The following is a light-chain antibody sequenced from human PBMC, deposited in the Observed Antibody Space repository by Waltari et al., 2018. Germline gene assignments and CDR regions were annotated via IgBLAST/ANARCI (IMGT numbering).Light chain of an antibody. Sequence: DVVITQTPLSLPVTLGQPASISCRSSQGLVHSDGKTYLSWLKERPGQPPRLLIYQISSRFSGVPDRFSGSGAVTDFTLKISRVEPEDVGVYYCLQTEQFPWTFGQGTKVEIQ. CDR1: QGLVHSDGKTY. CDR2: QIS. V-gene: IGKV2-24*01. J-gene: IGKJ1*01. CDR3: LQTEQFPWT.